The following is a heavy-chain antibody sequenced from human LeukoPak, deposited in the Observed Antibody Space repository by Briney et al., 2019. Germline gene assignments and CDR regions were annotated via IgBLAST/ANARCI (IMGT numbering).Heavy chain of an antibody. J-gene: IGHJ4*02. CDR3: AARDDYVWGSYRYQGFDY. CDR1: GGSFSGYY. Sequence: SETLSLTCAVYGGSFSGYYWSWIRQPPGKGLEWIGEINHSGSTNYNPSLKSRVTISVDTSKNQFSLKLSSVTAADTAVYYCAARDDYVWGSYRYQGFDYWGQGTLVTVSS. V-gene: IGHV4-34*01. CDR2: INHSGST. D-gene: IGHD3-16*02.